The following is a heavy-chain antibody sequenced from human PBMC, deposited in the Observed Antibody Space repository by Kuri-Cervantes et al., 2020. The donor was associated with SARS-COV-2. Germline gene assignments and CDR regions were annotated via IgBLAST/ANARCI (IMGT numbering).Heavy chain of an antibody. CDR3: VSIVRADYYGSGSYYSLFDY. Sequence: SETLSLTCAAYGGSFSGYYWSWIRQPPGKGLEWIGEINHSGSTNYNPSLKSRVTISVDKSKNQFSLKLSSVTAADTAVYYCVSIVRADYYGSGSYYSLFDYWGQGTLVTVSS. J-gene: IGHJ4*02. CDR1: GGSFSGYY. CDR2: INHSGST. D-gene: IGHD3-10*01. V-gene: IGHV4-34*01.